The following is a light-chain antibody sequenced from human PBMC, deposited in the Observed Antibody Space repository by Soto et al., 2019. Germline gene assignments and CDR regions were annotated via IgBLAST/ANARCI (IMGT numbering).Light chain of an antibody. CDR3: QQYGSSPRT. V-gene: IGKV3-20*01. J-gene: IGKJ5*01. CDR2: DAS. Sequence: EFVSTQSPGTLSWSRGERDTLPCRASQTVRNNYLAWYQQKPGQAPRLLSDDASSRATGIPERFSGSGAGTDCTLTISRLEPEDGAVYYCQQYGSSPRTFGQGTRLEIK. CDR1: QTVRNNY.